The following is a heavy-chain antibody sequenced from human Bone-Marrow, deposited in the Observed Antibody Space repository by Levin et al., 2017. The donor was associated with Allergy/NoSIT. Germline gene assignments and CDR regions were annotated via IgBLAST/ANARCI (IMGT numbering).Heavy chain of an antibody. CDR3: ARPAVAGTAVWFDP. CDR2: IYPGNSAT. J-gene: IGHJ5*02. Sequence: HGESLKISCQTSGYSFTNYWIGWVRQMPGKGLEWMGIIYPGNSATRYSPSLQGQVIISADKSISTAYLQWSSLKASDTAMYYCARPAVAGTAVWFDPWGQGTLVTVSS. V-gene: IGHV5-51*01. D-gene: IGHD6-19*01. CDR1: GYSFTNYW.